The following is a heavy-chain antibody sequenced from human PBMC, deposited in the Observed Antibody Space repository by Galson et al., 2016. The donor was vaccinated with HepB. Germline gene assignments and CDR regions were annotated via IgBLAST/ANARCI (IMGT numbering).Heavy chain of an antibody. D-gene: IGHD1-26*01. CDR2: ISADASRR. CDR1: GFTLSTSS. V-gene: IGHV3-23*01. J-gene: IGHJ4*02. CDR3: AKGGSYYPV. Sequence: SLRLSCAVSGFTLSTSSMSWVRQAPGKGLEWVSTISADASRRYYATSVKGRFTFSRDESKNTLFLQMNSLGVEDTAIYYCAKGGSYYPVWGQGTPVTVSS.